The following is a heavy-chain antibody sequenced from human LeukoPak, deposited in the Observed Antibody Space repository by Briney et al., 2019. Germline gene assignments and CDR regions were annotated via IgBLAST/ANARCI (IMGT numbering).Heavy chain of an antibody. D-gene: IGHD3-22*01. CDR1: GYTLTELS. CDR3: ARGDSSGYLYYFDY. J-gene: IGHJ4*02. Sequence: SVKVSCKVSGYTLTELSMHWVRQAPGKGLEWMGGIIPIFGTANYAQKFQGRVTITADESTSTAYMELSSLRSEDTAVYYCARGDSSGYLYYFDYWGQGTLVTVSS. V-gene: IGHV1-69*13. CDR2: IIPIFGTA.